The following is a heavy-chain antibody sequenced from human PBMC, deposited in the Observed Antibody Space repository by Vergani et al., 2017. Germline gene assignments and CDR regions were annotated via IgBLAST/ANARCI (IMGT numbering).Heavy chain of an antibody. Sequence: QVQLQESGPGLVKPSQTLSLTCTVSGGSISSGSYYWSWIRQPAGKGLEWIGRIYRTGRTHFNPSLKSRVTISVDTSNNHFSLRLNSLTAADTAVYYCARRAGIVYDIFRGTQYFFDFWGQGTLGTVSS. D-gene: IGHD3-9*01. CDR3: ARRAGIVYDIFRGTQYFFDF. CDR2: IYRTGRT. CDR1: GGSISSGSYY. V-gene: IGHV4-61*02. J-gene: IGHJ4*02.